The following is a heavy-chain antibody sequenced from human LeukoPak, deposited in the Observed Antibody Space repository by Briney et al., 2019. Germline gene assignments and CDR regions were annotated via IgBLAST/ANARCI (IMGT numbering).Heavy chain of an antibody. J-gene: IGHJ6*03. CDR1: GFTFSSYA. Sequence: PGGSLRLSCAASGFTFSSYAMSWVRQAPGQGREWVSAISGSGGSTYYADSVKGRFTISRDISKNTLYLQMNSLRAEATAGYYCAKGGAAAGTGYYYYYYMDVWGKGTTVTVSS. D-gene: IGHD6-13*01. V-gene: IGHV3-23*01. CDR2: ISGSGGST. CDR3: AKGGAAAGTGYYYYYYMDV.